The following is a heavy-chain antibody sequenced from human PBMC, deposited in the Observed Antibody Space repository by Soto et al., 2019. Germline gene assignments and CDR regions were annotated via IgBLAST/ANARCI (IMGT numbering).Heavy chain of an antibody. CDR3: ARRTSGWYLDY. Sequence: EVQLLESGGGLVQPGGSLRLSCAASGFTFSSYAMSWVRQAPGKGLEWVSVISGSGDSTYYADSVKGRFTISRDNSKNTLYLQMNSLIADDTAVYYCARRTSGWYLDYWGQGTMVTVYS. J-gene: IGHJ4*02. D-gene: IGHD6-19*01. CDR2: ISGSGDST. V-gene: IGHV3-23*01. CDR1: GFTFSSYA.